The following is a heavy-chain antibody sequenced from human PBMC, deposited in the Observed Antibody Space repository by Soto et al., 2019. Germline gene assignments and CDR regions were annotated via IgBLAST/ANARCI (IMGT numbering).Heavy chain of an antibody. J-gene: IGHJ3*02. CDR2: ISAYNGNT. CDR3: ATKNVGLIAARDYAFDI. Sequence: GASVKVSCKASGYTFTSYGISWVRQAPGQGLEWMGWISAYNGNTNYAQKLQGRVTMTTDTSTSTAYMELRSLRSDDTAVYYCATKNVGLIAARDYAFDIWGQGTMVTVSS. V-gene: IGHV1-18*04. CDR1: GYTFTSYG. D-gene: IGHD6-13*01.